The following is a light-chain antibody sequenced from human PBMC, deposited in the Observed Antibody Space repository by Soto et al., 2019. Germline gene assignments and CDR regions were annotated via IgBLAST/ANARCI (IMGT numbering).Light chain of an antibody. CDR1: SSTIGAGFD. CDR2: GDT. CDR3: QSYDTALSVYVV. V-gene: IGLV1-40*01. J-gene: IGLJ2*01. Sequence: QSVLTQPPSVSGAPGQRVTISCTGSSSTIGAGFDVHWYQQLPGTAPKLLIYGDTNRPSGVPDRFSGSRSGTSASLAITGLQAEDEADYDCQSYDTALSVYVVFGGGTKLTV.